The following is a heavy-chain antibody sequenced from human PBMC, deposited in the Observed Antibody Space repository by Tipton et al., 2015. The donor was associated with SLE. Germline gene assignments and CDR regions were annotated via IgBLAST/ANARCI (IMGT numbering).Heavy chain of an antibody. CDR1: GGSISSFH. J-gene: IGHJ4*02. CDR2: IYYSVNT. D-gene: IGHD6-6*01. Sequence: TLSLTCTVSGGSISSFHWTWIRQPPGKGLEWIGHIYYSVNTNYNPSLKSRVTISVDTSKNQVSLKLTSVSAADTAVYYCARGDDLVAANEGFAWGQGTLVTVSS. CDR3: ARGDDLVAANEGFA. V-gene: IGHV4-59*12.